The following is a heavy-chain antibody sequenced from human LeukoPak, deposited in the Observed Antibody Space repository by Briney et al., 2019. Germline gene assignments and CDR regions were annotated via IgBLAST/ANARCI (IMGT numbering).Heavy chain of an antibody. CDR2: INHSGST. D-gene: IGHD4-17*01. CDR1: GGSFSGYY. J-gene: IGHJ4*02. CDR3: ARHGPTVTTRNYFDY. V-gene: IGHV4-34*01. Sequence: SETLSLTCAVYGGSFSGYYWSWIRQPPGKGLEWIGEINHSGSTNYNPSLKSRVTISVDTSKNQFSLKLSSVTAADTAVYYCARHGPTVTTRNYFDYWGQGTLVTVSS.